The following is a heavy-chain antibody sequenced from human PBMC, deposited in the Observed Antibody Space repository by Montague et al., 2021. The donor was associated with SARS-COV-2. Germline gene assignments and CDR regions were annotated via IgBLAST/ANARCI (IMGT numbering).Heavy chain of an antibody. V-gene: IGHV3-21*01. J-gene: IGHJ6*02. Sequence: SLRLSCAASGFTFIIFSMNWVRQAPGKRLEWVSSISSESAYIVYAESVRGRFTISRDNAQNLLYLQMNSLRAEDTAVYYCARFETSKFYSSGMDVWGQGTTVTVSS. CDR2: ISSESAYI. D-gene: IGHD2-15*01. CDR3: ARFETSKFYSSGMDV. CDR1: GFTFIIFS.